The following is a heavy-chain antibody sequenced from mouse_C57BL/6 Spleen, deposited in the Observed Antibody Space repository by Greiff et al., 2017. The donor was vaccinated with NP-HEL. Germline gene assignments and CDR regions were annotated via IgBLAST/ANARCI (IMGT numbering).Heavy chain of an antibody. D-gene: IGHD1-2*01. J-gene: IGHJ2*01. CDR3: AATFDY. CDR2: IDPSDSYT. V-gene: IGHV1-59*01. Sequence: VQLQQPGAELVRPGTSVKLSCKASGYNFTSYWMHWVKQRPGQGLEWIGVIDPSDSYTNYNQKFKGKATWTVDTSFSTAYLQLSTLTSDDSAGYYCAATFDYWGQGTTLTVSS. CDR1: GYNFTSYW.